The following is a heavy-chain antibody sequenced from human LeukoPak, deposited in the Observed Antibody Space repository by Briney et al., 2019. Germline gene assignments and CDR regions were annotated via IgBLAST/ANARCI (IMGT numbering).Heavy chain of an antibody. CDR2: VKQDGSEK. CDR3: AKEGDYPILTYDS. D-gene: IGHD2-21*01. Sequence: GGSLRLSCAASEFTFSSYWLNWLGQAPGKGLEWVANVKQDGSEKYYVDSVKGRFTISRDNAKNSLYLQMNSLRAEDTAVYYCAKEGDYPILTYDSWGQGALVTVSS. J-gene: IGHJ5*01. CDR1: EFTFSSYW. V-gene: IGHV3-7*01.